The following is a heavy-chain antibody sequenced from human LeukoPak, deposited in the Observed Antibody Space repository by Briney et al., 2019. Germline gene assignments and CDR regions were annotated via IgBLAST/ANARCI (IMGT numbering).Heavy chain of an antibody. CDR2: IIPIFGTA. D-gene: IGHD3-10*01. Sequence: SVKVSCKASGGTFSSYAISWVRQAPGQGLEWMGGIIPIFGTANYAQKFQGRVTITADESTSTAYMELRSLRSDDTAVYYCARNSGCGSGSLDYWGQGTLVTVSS. CDR3: ARNSGCGSGSLDY. V-gene: IGHV1-69*01. J-gene: IGHJ4*02. CDR1: GGTFSSYA.